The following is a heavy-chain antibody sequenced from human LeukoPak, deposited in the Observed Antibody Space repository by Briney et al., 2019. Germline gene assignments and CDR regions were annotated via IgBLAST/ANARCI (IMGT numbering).Heavy chain of an antibody. V-gene: IGHV3-74*01. CDR2: INSDGSST. Sequence: GGSLRLSCAASGFTLSSYWMHWFRQVPGKGLVWVSRINSDGSSTSYADSVKGRSTISRDNSKNTLFLQMSSLRVEDTAVYYCVKDLYYDNSGYYSGAFDYWGQGTLVTVSS. CDR1: GFTLSSYW. CDR3: VKDLYYDNSGYYSGAFDY. J-gene: IGHJ4*02. D-gene: IGHD3-22*01.